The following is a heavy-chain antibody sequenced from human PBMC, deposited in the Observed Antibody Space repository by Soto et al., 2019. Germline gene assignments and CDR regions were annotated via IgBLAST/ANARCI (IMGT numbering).Heavy chain of an antibody. J-gene: IGHJ3*02. CDR1: EFAFSSYW. Sequence: EVQLVESGGGLVQPGGSLTLYCAASEFAFSSYWMTWVRQAPGKGLEWVANIRKDGSQRSYLDSVRGRFTISRDNSKNSLYLQMNSLRAEDTALYFCARDVSPGSSGLYFDAFDIWGQGTMVTVSS. D-gene: IGHD6-25*01. CDR2: IRKDGSQR. CDR3: ARDVSPGSSGLYFDAFDI. V-gene: IGHV3-7*05.